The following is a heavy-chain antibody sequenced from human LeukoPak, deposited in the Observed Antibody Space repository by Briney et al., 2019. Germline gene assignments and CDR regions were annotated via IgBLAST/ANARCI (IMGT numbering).Heavy chain of an antibody. J-gene: IGHJ6*03. D-gene: IGHD2-15*01. Sequence: SETLSLTCAVSGGSFSGYYWTWIRQPPGKGLEWIGEINHSGSTNYNPSLKSRVTISIDASKNQFSLKLTSVTAADTAVYYCARGLCSGASCYWSRDYYYMDVWGKGPRSPSP. V-gene: IGHV4-34*01. CDR2: INHSGST. CDR1: GGSFSGYY. CDR3: ARGLCSGASCYWSRDYYYMDV.